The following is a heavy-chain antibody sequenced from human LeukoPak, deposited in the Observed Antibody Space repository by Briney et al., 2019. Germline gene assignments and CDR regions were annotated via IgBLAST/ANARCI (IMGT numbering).Heavy chain of an antibody. CDR2: ISSSSATI. CDR3: AKVGTSYYFDY. V-gene: IGHV3-48*01. D-gene: IGHD1-1*01. J-gene: IGHJ4*02. Sequence: PGGSLRLSCAASGFTFSSYSMNWVRQAPGKGLEWVSYISSSSATIYYTDSVKGRFTISRDNARNSLYLQMNSLRAEDTAVYYCAKVGTSYYFDYWGQGTLVTVSS. CDR1: GFTFSSYS.